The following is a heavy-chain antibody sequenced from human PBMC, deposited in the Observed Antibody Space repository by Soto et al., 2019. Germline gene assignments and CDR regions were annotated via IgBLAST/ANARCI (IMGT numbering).Heavy chain of an antibody. V-gene: IGHV2-5*02. CDR3: GHSGLTSRGDS. Sequence: QITLKESGPTLVKPTQTLTLTCTFSGFSLSTYGEGVAWIRQPPGKALEWLALIYWDDDMRDSPSLRNRLTVAKDTTKNQVVVTMTNVDPMETGTYFCGHSGLTSRGDSWGQGIAVHVAS. J-gene: IGHJ4*02. D-gene: IGHD2-2*01. CDR2: IYWDDDM. CDR1: GFSLSTYGEG.